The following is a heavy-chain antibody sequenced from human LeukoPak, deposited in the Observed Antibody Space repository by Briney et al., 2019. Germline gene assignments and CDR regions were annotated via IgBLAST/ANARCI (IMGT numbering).Heavy chain of an antibody. CDR3: ARAPGDYSGFWFDP. CDR1: GYTFTSYG. D-gene: IGHD5-12*01. CDR2: ISAYNGNT. V-gene: IGHV1-18*01. J-gene: IGHJ5*02. Sequence: ASVKVSCKASGYTFTSYGISWVRQAPGQGLEWMGWISAYNGNTNYTQKLQGRVTMTTDTSTSTAYMELRSLRSDDTAVYYCARAPGDYSGFWFDPWGQGTLVTVSS.